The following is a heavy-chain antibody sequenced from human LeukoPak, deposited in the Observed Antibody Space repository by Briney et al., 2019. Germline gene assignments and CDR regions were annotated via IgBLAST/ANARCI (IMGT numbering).Heavy chain of an antibody. CDR3: ARSSAGGARGDY. Sequence: QASQTLSLTGTVSGVSISNGDYYWTWIRQPPGKGLEWIGNIYYSGSTSYNPSLKSRVTISVDTSKNHHSLNLRSVTAADTAVYYCARSSAGGARGDYWGQGTLVTVSS. V-gene: IGHV4-39*02. J-gene: IGHJ4*02. CDR1: GVSISNGDYY. D-gene: IGHD1-26*01. CDR2: IYYSGST.